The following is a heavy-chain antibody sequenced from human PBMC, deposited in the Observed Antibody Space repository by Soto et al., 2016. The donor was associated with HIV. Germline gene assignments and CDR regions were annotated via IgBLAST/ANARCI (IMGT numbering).Heavy chain of an antibody. V-gene: IGHV3-23*01. CDR3: AKDTSRFGDTFDY. CDR2: ISDSGTQT. J-gene: IGHJ4*02. Sequence: EVQLLESGGGLVQPGGSLRLSCAASGFNFSSFAMNWVRQAPGKGLEWVSVISDSGTQTYYADSVKGRFTIARDNSKNTVYLQMQSLRAEDTAFLYCAKDTSRFGDTFDYVGPGNPWSTVSS. CDR1: GFNFSSFA. D-gene: IGHD3-10*01.